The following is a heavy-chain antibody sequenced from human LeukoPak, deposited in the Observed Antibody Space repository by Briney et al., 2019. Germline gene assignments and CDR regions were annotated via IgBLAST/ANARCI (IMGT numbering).Heavy chain of an antibody. CDR2: IYTSGST. Sequence: SQTLSLTCTVSGGSISSGSYYWSWIRQPAGKGLEWIGRIYTSGSTNYNPSLESRVTISVDTSKNQFSLRLSSVTAADTAVYFCACRVSYYDFWSGRPFYDVWGKGTSVTVSS. CDR3: ACRVSYYDFWSGRPFYDV. J-gene: IGHJ6*04. D-gene: IGHD3-3*01. V-gene: IGHV4-61*02. CDR1: GGSISSGSYY.